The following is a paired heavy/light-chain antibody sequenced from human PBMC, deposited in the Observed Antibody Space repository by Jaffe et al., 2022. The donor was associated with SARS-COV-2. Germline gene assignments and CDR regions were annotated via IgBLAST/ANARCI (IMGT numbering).Heavy chain of an antibody. V-gene: IGHV4-39*01. J-gene: IGHJ5*02. D-gene: IGHD1-26*01. CDR2: IYYSGST. CDR3: ARHGPSWELFAQLENWFDP. CDR1: GGSISSSSYY. Sequence: QLQLQESGPGLVKPSETLSLTCTVSGGSISSSSYYWGWIRQPPGKGLEWIGSIYYSGSTYYNPSLKSRVTISVDTSKNQFSLKLSSVTAADTAVYYCARHGPSWELFAQLENWFDPWGQGTLVTVSS.
Light chain of an antibody. J-gene: IGLJ3*02. CDR2: EVS. CDR1: SSDVGGYNY. V-gene: IGLV2-14*01. Sequence: QSALTQPASVSGSPGQSITISCTGTSSDVGGYNYVSWYQQHPGKAPKLMIYEVSNRPSGVSNRFSGSKSGNTASLTISGLQAEDEADYYCSSYTSSSTWVFGGGTKLTVL. CDR3: SSYTSSSTWV.